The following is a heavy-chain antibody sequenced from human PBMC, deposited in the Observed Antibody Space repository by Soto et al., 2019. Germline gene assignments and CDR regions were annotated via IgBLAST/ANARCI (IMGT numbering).Heavy chain of an antibody. CDR2: INHSGST. CDR1: GGSFSGYY. V-gene: IGHV4-34*01. J-gene: IGHJ1*01. Sequence: NPSETLSLTCAVYGGSFSGYYWSWIRQPPGKELEWIGEINHSGSTNYNPSLKSRVTISEDTSKNQFSLKLNSVTAADTAVYYCARGSWSIRFQHWGQGSLVTVSS. CDR3: ARGSWSIRFQH. D-gene: IGHD1-20*01.